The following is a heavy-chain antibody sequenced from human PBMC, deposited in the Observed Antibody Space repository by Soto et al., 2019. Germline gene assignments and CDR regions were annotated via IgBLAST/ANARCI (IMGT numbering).Heavy chain of an antibody. Sequence: GGALGLSCAASGFIVSDKYMSWVRQAPGKGLEWVSTISSNSAYIYYTDALRGRFTISRDNAKNSLHLQMNSLRAEATAVYSCPREASRDTPARGWCDPWGPGTMVTVSS. D-gene: IGHD3-10*01. J-gene: IGHJ5*02. CDR1: GFIVSDKY. CDR2: ISSNSAYI. CDR3: PREASRDTPARGWCDP. V-gene: IGHV3-21*01.